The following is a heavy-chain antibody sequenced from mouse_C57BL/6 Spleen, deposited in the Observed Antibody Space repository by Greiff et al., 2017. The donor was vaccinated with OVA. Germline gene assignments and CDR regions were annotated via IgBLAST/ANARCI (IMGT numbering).Heavy chain of an antibody. CDR3: ARVAPDGYYNY. Sequence: EVQVVESAGGLVQPGRSMKLSCTASGFTFSDYYMAWVRQVPEKGLEWVANINYDGSSTYYLDSLKSRFIISRDNAKNILYLQMSSLKSEDTATYYCARVAPDGYYNYWGQGTTLTVSS. CDR2: INYDGSST. CDR1: GFTFSDYY. V-gene: IGHV5-16*01. J-gene: IGHJ2*01. D-gene: IGHD2-3*01.